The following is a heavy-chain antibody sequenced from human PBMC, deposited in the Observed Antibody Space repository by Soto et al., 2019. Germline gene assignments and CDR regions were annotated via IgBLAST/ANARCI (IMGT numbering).Heavy chain of an antibody. Sequence: QVQLQESGPGLVKPSETLSLTCTVSGGSISSYYWSWIRQPPGKGLEWIGYIYYSGSTNYNPSLKSRVTISVDTSKNQFSLKLSSVTAADTAVYYCARVNVDTAMVIGWGQGTLVTVSS. J-gene: IGHJ4*02. V-gene: IGHV4-59*01. CDR2: IYYSGST. CDR3: ARVNVDTAMVIG. D-gene: IGHD5-18*01. CDR1: GGSISSYY.